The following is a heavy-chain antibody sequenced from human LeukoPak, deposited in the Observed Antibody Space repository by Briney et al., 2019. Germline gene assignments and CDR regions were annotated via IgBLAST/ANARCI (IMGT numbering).Heavy chain of an antibody. D-gene: IGHD4-23*01. CDR1: GGSISSGSYY. V-gene: IGHV4-39*07. CDR2: IYYSGST. Sequence: SETLSLTCTVSGGSISSGSYYWSWIRQPPGKGLEWIGSIYYSGSTYYNPSLKSRVTISVDTSKNQFSLKLSSVTAADTAVYYCARSPSKLRWQKPKPDAFDIWGQGTMVTVSS. J-gene: IGHJ3*02. CDR3: ARSPSKLRWQKPKPDAFDI.